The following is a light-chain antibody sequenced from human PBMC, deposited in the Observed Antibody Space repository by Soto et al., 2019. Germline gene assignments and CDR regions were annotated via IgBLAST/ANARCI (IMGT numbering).Light chain of an antibody. V-gene: IGLV2-14*01. CDR2: EVS. CDR1: NNDVGRYNY. J-gene: IGLJ2*01. CDR3: SSYTTSPTSVV. Sequence: QSVLTQPASVSGSPGQSITISCTGTNNDVGRYNYVSWYQQHPDKAPKLIIFEVSNRPSRISNRFSGSKSGNTASLTISGLQADDVADYYCSSYTTSPTSVVFGGGTKLTVL.